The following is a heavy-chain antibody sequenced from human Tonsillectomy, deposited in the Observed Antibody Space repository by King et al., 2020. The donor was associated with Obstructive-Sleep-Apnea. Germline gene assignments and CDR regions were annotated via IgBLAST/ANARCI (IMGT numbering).Heavy chain of an antibody. J-gene: IGHJ4*02. CDR1: GGSISSSSYY. D-gene: IGHD3-22*01. CDR3: ARGGRDYYDSSGYAY. Sequence: QLQESGPGLVKPSETLSLTCTVSGGSISSSSYYWGWIRQPPGKGLEWIGSSYYSGSTYYNPSLKSRVTISVDTSKNQFSLKLSSVTAADTAVYYCARGGRDYYDSSGYAYWGQGTLVTVSS. V-gene: IGHV4-39*07. CDR2: SYYSGST.